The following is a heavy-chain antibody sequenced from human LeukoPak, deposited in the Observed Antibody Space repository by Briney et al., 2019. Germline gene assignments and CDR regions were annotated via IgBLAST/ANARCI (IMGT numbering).Heavy chain of an antibody. D-gene: IGHD3-22*01. V-gene: IGHV3-23*01. CDR2: ISGSGGST. J-gene: IGHJ3*02. Sequence: GGSLRLSCAASGFTFSSYAMSWVRQAPGKGLEWVSAISGSGGSTYYADSVKGRFTISRDNSKNTLYLQMNSLRAEDTAVYYCASMIVVVYDAFDIWGQGTMVTVSS. CDR1: GFTFSSYA. CDR3: ASMIVVVYDAFDI.